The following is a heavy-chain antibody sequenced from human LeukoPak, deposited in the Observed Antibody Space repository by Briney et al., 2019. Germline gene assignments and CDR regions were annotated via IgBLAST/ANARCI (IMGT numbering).Heavy chain of an antibody. V-gene: IGHV3-30*18. D-gene: IGHD2-2*02. Sequence: PGRSLRLSCAASGFTFSSYGMHWVRQAPGKGLEGVAVISYDGRNKYYADSVKGRFTISRDNSKNTLYLQMNSLRAEDTAVYYCAKDQVDIVVVPAAIDTYYYYGMDVWGQGTTVTVSS. CDR2: ISYDGRNK. CDR1: GFTFSSYG. J-gene: IGHJ6*02. CDR3: AKDQVDIVVVPAAIDTYYYYGMDV.